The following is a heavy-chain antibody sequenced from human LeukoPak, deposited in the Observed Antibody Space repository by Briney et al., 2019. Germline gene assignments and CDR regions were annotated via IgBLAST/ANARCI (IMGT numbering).Heavy chain of an antibody. CDR2: FYTSGST. D-gene: IGHD3-22*01. Sequence: SESLSLTCTVSGGSLSSYYWSWIRQPAGKGLEWIGRFYTSGSTNYNPSLKSRVTMSVDTSKNQFSLKLSSVTAADTAVYYCARHKSTYYYDSSGYLYFDYWGQGTLVTVSS. J-gene: IGHJ4*02. CDR3: ARHKSTYYYDSSGYLYFDY. V-gene: IGHV4-4*07. CDR1: GGSLSSYY.